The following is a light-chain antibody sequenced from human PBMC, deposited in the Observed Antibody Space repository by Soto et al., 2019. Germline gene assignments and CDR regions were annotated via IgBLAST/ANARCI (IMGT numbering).Light chain of an antibody. J-gene: IGKJ4*01. V-gene: IGKV3-11*01. CDR2: DAS. CDR3: QQRGNWPTLT. Sequence: DTVFTQSPGTLSLSPGERATLSCRAIQSVSTYLTWYQQQPGQAPRLLIYDASKRANGIPARFSGSGSGTDLTLTISSLEPEDSAVYYCQQRGNWPTLTFGGGTQVDIK. CDR1: QSVSTY.